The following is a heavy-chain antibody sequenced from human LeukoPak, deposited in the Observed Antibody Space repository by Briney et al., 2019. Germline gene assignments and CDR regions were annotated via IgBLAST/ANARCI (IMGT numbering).Heavy chain of an antibody. V-gene: IGHV4-39*07. J-gene: IGHJ6*03. Sequence: KPSETLSLTCTVSGGSISSSSYYWGWIRQPPGKGLEWIGSIYYSGSTYYNPSLKSRVTISVDTSKNQFSLKLSSVTAADTAVYYCARGRDVLRFLEWLPEDYYYMDIWGKGTTVTVSS. CDR3: ARGRDVLRFLEWLPEDYYYMDI. CDR1: GGSISSSSYY. CDR2: IYYSGST. D-gene: IGHD3-3*01.